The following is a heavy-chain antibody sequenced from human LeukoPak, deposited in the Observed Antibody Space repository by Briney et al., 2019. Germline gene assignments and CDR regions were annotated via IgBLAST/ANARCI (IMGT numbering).Heavy chain of an antibody. Sequence: GGSLRLSXAASGFTFSSYWMSWVRQAPGKGLEWVANIKQDGSEKYYVDSVKGRFTISRDNAKKSLYLQMNSLRAEDTAVYYCARSRGTTSWYYYDSSGYYLDYWGQGTLVTVSS. D-gene: IGHD3-22*01. CDR3: ARSRGTTSWYYYDSSGYYLDY. CDR2: IKQDGSEK. V-gene: IGHV3-7*01. J-gene: IGHJ4*02. CDR1: GFTFSSYW.